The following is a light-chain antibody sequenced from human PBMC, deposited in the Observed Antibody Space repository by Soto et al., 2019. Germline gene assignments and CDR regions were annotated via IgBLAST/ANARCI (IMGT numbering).Light chain of an antibody. CDR2: GVS. CDR1: QGISKY. J-gene: IGKJ1*01. V-gene: IGKV1-27*01. CDR3: QQYNSAHTWT. Sequence: DIKMTQSPSSLSAYVGDRVTITCRASQGISKYLAWYQQKPGKVPKLLIYGVSTLQSGVPSRFSGSRSGTDFTLTISSLQPEDVATYYCQQYNSAHTWTFGQGTNVEIK.